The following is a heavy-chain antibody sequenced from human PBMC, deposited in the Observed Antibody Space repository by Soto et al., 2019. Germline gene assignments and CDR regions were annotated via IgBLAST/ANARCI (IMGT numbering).Heavy chain of an antibody. J-gene: IGHJ4*02. D-gene: IGHD3-22*01. Sequence: ASLKVSCKVSGYTLTELSMHWVRQAPGKGLEWMGGFDPEDGETIYAQKFQGRVTMTEDTSTDTAYMELSSLRSEDTAVYYCATKHGYYDSSGYYYYYFDYWGQGTLVTVSS. CDR1: GYTLTELS. CDR2: FDPEDGET. V-gene: IGHV1-24*01. CDR3: ATKHGYYDSSGYYYYYFDY.